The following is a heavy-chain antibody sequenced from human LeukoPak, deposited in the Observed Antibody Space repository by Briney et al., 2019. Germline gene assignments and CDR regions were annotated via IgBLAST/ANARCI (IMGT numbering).Heavy chain of an antibody. V-gene: IGHV1-18*01. CDR3: ARELTVDWSDVYFDY. D-gene: IGHD1-1*01. CDR2: ISGYNGNA. J-gene: IGHJ4*02. Sequence: ASVKVSCKASGYTFTSYGISWVRQAPGQGLEWMGWISGYNGNANYVQKLQGRVTMTTDTSTSTAYMELRSLRSDDTALYYCARELTVDWSDVYFDYWGQGALVTVSS. CDR1: GYTFTSYG.